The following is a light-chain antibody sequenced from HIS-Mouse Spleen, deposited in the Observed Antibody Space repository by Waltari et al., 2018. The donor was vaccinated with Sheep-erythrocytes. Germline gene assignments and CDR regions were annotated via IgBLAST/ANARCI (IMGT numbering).Light chain of an antibody. V-gene: IGLV2-11*01. CDR1: SSDVGGYNY. CDR2: DVR. Sequence: QSALTQPASVSGSPGQSVTISCTGTSSDVGGYNYVSWSQQHPGKAPKLMIYDVRKRPSGVPDRFSGSKSGNTASLTISGLQAEDEADYYCCSYAGSYNHVFATGTKVTVL. J-gene: IGLJ1*01. CDR3: CSYAGSYNHV.